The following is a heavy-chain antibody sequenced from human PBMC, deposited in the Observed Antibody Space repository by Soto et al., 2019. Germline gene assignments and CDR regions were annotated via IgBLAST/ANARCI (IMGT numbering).Heavy chain of an antibody. CDR3: VRESTAMVTEYYGMDV. CDR1: GGSLSGYY. Sequence: PSETLSLTCTVSGGSLSGYYWTWIRQPPGKGLEWIGYIFSSGSTNYNPSLESRVTISVDTSKNQFSLELRSVTAADTAVYFCVRESTAMVTEYYGMDVWGQGTTVTVSS. V-gene: IGHV4-59*01. J-gene: IGHJ6*02. D-gene: IGHD5-18*01. CDR2: IFSSGST.